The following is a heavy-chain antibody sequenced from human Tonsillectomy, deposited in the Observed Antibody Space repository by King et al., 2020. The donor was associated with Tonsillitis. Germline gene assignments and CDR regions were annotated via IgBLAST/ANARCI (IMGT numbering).Heavy chain of an antibody. CDR1: GSTFSSYA. CDR3: AKGVGAYYYDSSGYSSFFDY. J-gene: IGHJ4*02. Sequence: VQLVESGGGLVQPGGSLRLSCAASGSTFSSYAMSWVRQAPGKGLEWVSVISGSGRSTYYSDSVKGRFTISRDNSKNTLYLQMNSLRAEDTALYYCAKGVGAYYYDSSGYSSFFDYWGQGTLVTVSS. V-gene: IGHV3-23*04. D-gene: IGHD3-22*01. CDR2: ISGSGRST.